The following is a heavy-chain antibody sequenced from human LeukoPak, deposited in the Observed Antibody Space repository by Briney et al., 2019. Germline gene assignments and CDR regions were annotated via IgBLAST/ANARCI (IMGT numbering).Heavy chain of an antibody. Sequence: PGGSLRLSCAASGFTFSSYSMNWVRQAPGKGLEWVSSISSSSSYIYYVDSVKGRFTISRDNAKNSLYLQMNSLRAEDTAVYYCAKDDDWGRYKHWGQGTLVTVSS. D-gene: IGHD3-16*01. CDR2: ISSSSSYI. V-gene: IGHV3-21*04. CDR3: AKDDDWGRYKH. J-gene: IGHJ1*01. CDR1: GFTFSSYS.